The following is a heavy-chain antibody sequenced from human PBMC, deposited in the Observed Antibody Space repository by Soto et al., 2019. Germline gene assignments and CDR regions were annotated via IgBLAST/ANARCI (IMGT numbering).Heavy chain of an antibody. CDR2: IYHSGST. J-gene: IGHJ4*02. Sequence: PSETLSLTCAVSGYSISSGYYWGWIRQPPGKGLEWIGSIYHSGSTYYNPSLKSRVTISVDTSKNQFSLKLSSVTAADTAVYYCARADGSQIWYYFDYWGQGTLVTAPQ. CDR3: ARADGSQIWYYFDY. CDR1: GYSISSGYY. V-gene: IGHV4-38-2*01. D-gene: IGHD3-16*01.